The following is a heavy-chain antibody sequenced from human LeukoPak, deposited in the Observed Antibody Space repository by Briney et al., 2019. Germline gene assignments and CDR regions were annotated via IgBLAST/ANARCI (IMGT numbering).Heavy chain of an antibody. J-gene: IGHJ4*02. V-gene: IGHV4-39*01. CDR2: IYYSGST. CDR3: ARQSTYYYGSSGYVGAESQYYFDY. CDR1: GGSISSSSYY. D-gene: IGHD3-22*01. Sequence: SSETLSLTCTVSGGSISSSSYYWGWIRQPPGKGLEWIGSIYYSGSTYYNPSLKSRVTISVDTSKNQFSLKLSSVTAADTAVYYCARQSTYYYGSSGYVGAESQYYFDYWGQGTLVTVSS.